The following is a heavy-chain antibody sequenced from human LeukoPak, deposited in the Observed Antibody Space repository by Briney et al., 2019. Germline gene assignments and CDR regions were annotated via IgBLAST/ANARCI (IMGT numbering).Heavy chain of an antibody. CDR2: IDGSGDKT. V-gene: IGHV3-23*01. J-gene: IGHJ4*02. Sequence: PGGSLRLSCAASGFTFSNFAIRWVRQVPGKGPEWVSSIDGSGDKTHYPDSVRGRFTVSRDNSKNTLYLQMNSLRVEDTATYFCAKVQFNWGPTDYWGQGTPVIVSS. D-gene: IGHD7-27*01. CDR1: GFTFSNFA. CDR3: AKVQFNWGPTDY.